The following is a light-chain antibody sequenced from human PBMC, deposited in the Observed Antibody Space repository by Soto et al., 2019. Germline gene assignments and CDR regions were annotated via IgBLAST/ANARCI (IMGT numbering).Light chain of an antibody. Sequence: QSALTQPASVSGSPGQSITISCTGTSSDVGGYNYVSWYQQHPGKAPKLMIYEVSNRPSGVSNRFSGSKFGNTASLTISGLQTDDEADYYCSSYTSSSIPYVFGTGTKVTVL. CDR3: SSYTSSSIPYV. CDR1: SSDVGGYNY. J-gene: IGLJ1*01. CDR2: EVS. V-gene: IGLV2-14*01.